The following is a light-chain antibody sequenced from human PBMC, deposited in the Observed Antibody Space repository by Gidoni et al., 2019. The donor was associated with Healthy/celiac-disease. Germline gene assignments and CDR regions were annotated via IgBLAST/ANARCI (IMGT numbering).Light chain of an antibody. CDR1: RSDVGGYND. CDR3: SSYTSSSTLDVV. V-gene: IGLV2-14*03. Sequence: QSALTQPASVSGSPGQSITISCTGTRSDVGGYNDVSWYQQHPGKAPKLMIYDVSNRPSGVSNRFSGSKSGNTASLTISGLQAEDEADYYCSSYTSSSTLDVVFGGGTKLTVL. CDR2: DVS. J-gene: IGLJ2*01.